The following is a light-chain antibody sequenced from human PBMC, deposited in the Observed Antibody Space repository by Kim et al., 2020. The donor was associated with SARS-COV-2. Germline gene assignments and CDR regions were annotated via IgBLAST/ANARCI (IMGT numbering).Light chain of an antibody. CDR1: NIGSKN. J-gene: IGLJ3*02. CDR3: QVWDSSTGV. CDR2: RDS. V-gene: IGLV3-9*01. Sequence: SYELTQPLSASVALGQTARITCGGNNIGSKNVHWYQQKPGQAPVRVIYRDSYRPSGIPERFSGSNSGTTATLTISRAQAGDEADYYCQVWDSSTGVFGGGTQLTVL.